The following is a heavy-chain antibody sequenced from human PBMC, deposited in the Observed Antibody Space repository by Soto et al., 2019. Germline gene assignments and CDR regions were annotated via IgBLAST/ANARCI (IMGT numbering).Heavy chain of an antibody. D-gene: IGHD2-21*01. CDR2: IYSGGST. J-gene: IGHJ4*02. V-gene: IGHV3-53*01. Sequence: EGSLRLSCAASGFTVSNSYMSWVRQAPGKGLEWVSVIYSGGSTYYADSVKGRFTISRDSSKNTLYLQMNSLRAEDTAVYYCARGFQSSFGYWGQGTLVTVSS. CDR3: ARGFQSSFGY. CDR1: GFTVSNSY.